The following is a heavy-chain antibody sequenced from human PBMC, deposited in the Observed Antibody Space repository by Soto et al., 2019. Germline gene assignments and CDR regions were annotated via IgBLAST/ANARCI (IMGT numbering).Heavy chain of an antibody. CDR2: IIPALGIE. J-gene: IGHJ4*02. D-gene: IGHD6-19*01. CDR3: AAVVGTSAFVGYLEY. Sequence: QVLLVQSGTEVKKPGSSVKVSCKASGGTFTSFTLNWVRQAPGQGPEWMGRIIPALGIEDYAPKFQGKVTTTADTSTSTAHMEMSSLRSDDTAVYYCAAVVGTSAFVGYLEYWGQGTLVTVSS. V-gene: IGHV1-69*02. CDR1: GGTFTSFT.